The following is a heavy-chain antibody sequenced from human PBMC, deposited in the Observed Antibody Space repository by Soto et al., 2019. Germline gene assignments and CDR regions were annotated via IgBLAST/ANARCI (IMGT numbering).Heavy chain of an antibody. J-gene: IGHJ4*02. Sequence: GGSLRLSCAASGFTFSSYAMSWVRQAPGKGLEWVSAISGSGGSTYYADSVKGRFTISRDNSKNTLYLQMNSLRAEDTAVYYCAKDQGPYSSSWAFDYWGQGTLVTVSS. CDR3: AKDQGPYSSSWAFDY. D-gene: IGHD6-13*01. CDR2: ISGSGGST. CDR1: GFTFSSYA. V-gene: IGHV3-23*01.